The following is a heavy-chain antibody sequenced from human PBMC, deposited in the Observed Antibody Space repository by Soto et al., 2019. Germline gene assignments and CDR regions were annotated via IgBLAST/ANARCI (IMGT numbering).Heavy chain of an antibody. CDR2: IDPSDSNT. CDR3: ARLTRNYRNSNMDV. V-gene: IGHV5-10-1*01. CDR1: GYSFSRHW. J-gene: IGHJ6*02. D-gene: IGHD3-10*01. Sequence: GESLKISCKGSGYSFSRHWIGWVRQKPGKGLEWMGTIDPSDSNTNYSPSLQGHVSISADKSISTAYLQWSSLKASDTAMYYCARLTRNYRNSNMDVWGQGTTVTVSS.